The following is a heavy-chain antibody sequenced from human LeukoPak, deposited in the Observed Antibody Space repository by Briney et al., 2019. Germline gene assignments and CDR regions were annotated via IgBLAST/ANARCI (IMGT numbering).Heavy chain of an antibody. V-gene: IGHV3-30-3*01. CDR1: GSTFNSYA. Sequence: PGRSLRLSCAASGSTFNSYAMHWVRQAPGKGLEWVAVISYDGSNKYYADSVKGRFTISRDNSKNTLYMQMNSLRVEDTAVYYCASEGRPVWGQGTLVTVSS. CDR2: ISYDGSNK. J-gene: IGHJ4*02. CDR3: ASEGRPV.